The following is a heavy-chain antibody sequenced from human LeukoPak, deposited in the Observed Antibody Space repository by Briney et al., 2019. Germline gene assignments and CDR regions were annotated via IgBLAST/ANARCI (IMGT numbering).Heavy chain of an antibody. CDR2: ISGSGGST. J-gene: IGHJ6*02. CDR3: ARDLPVIVVEGAPGYYYGMDV. Sequence: GGSLRLSCAASGFTFSSYAMSWVRQAPGKGLEWVSAISGSGGSTYYADSVKGRFTISRDNSKNTLYLQMNSLRAEDTAVYYCARDLPVIVVEGAPGYYYGMDVWGQGTTVTVSS. D-gene: IGHD2-2*01. CDR1: GFTFSSYA. V-gene: IGHV3-23*01.